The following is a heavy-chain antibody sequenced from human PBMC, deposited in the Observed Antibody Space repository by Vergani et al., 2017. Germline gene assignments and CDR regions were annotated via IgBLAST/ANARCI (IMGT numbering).Heavy chain of an antibody. J-gene: IGHJ4*02. V-gene: IGHV3-66*01. CDR1: GFTVSSNY. D-gene: IGHD1/OR15-1a*01. CDR3: VRGREHSSAPGYFDS. CDR2: FHGGGDS. Sequence: EVQVVETGGGLVQPGGSLRLSCAASGFTVSSNYMSWVRQAPGKGLEWVSSFHGGGDSHYSDSVKGRFTISREDAKNSLYLQMNSLRAGDTAVYYCVRGREHSSAPGYFDSWGQGTLVTVSS.